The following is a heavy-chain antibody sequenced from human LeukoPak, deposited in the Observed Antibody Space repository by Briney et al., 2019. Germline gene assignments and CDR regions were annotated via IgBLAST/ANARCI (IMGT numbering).Heavy chain of an antibody. J-gene: IGHJ4*02. Sequence: PSETLSLTCTVSGRSISTYFWSWIRQPPGKGLEWVGYIYYSGNTNYNPSPSLKSRVTISVDTSKNQFSLTLSSVTAADTAVYYCAREGPRAFDYWGQGTLVTVSS. V-gene: IGHV4-59*01. CDR1: GRSISTYF. CDR3: AREGPRAFDY. CDR2: IYYSGNT.